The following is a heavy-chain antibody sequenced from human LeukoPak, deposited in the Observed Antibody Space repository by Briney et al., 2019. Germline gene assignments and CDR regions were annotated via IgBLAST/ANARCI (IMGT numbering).Heavy chain of an antibody. Sequence: PGGSLRLSCAASGFTFSSYAMHWVRQAPGKGLEWVAVISYDGSNKYYADSVKGRFTISRDNSKNTLYLQMNSLRAEDTAVYYCARDRSGYGDYVPFDYWGQGTLVTVSS. D-gene: IGHD4-17*01. CDR3: ARDRSGYGDYVPFDY. CDR2: ISYDGSNK. CDR1: GFTFSSYA. V-gene: IGHV3-30-3*01. J-gene: IGHJ4*02.